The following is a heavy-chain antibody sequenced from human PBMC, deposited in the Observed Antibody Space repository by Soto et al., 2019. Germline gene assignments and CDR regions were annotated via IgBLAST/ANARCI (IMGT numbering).Heavy chain of an antibody. Sequence: EVQLVESGGGLVKPGGSLRLSCAASGFTFSNAWMSWVRQAPGKGLEWVGRIKSKTDSGTTDYAAPVKGRFTISRDDSKNTLYLQMNSLKTEDTAVYYCTTVVRIVATRKIDYWGQGTLVTVSS. CDR2: IKSKTDSGTT. J-gene: IGHJ4*02. CDR1: GFTFSNAW. D-gene: IGHD5-12*01. V-gene: IGHV3-15*01. CDR3: TTVVRIVATRKIDY.